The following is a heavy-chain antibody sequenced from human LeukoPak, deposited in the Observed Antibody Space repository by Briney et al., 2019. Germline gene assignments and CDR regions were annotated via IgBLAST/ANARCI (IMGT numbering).Heavy chain of an antibody. CDR3: AKDPSRPLWFGEPHDY. CDR2: ISGSGGST. D-gene: IGHD3-10*01. J-gene: IGHJ4*02. CDR1: GFTFSSYA. V-gene: IGHV3-23*01. Sequence: GGSLRLSCAASGFTFSSYAMSWVRQAPGKGLEWVSAISGSGGSTYYADSVKGRFTISRDNSKNTLYLQMNSLRGEDTAVYYCAKDPSRPLWFGEPHDYWGQGTLVTVSS.